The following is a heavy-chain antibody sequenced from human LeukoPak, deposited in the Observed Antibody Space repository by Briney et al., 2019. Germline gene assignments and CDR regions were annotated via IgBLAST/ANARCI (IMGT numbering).Heavy chain of an antibody. Sequence: SETLSLTCTVSGGSISSSSYYWGWIHQPPGKGLEWIGSIYYSGSTYYNPSLKSRVTISVDTSKNQFSLKLSSVTAADTAVYYCARYPWLVRTGPFDYWGQGTLVTVSS. CDR3: ARYPWLVRTGPFDY. CDR2: IYYSGST. J-gene: IGHJ4*02. CDR1: GGSISSSSYY. V-gene: IGHV4-39*01. D-gene: IGHD6-19*01.